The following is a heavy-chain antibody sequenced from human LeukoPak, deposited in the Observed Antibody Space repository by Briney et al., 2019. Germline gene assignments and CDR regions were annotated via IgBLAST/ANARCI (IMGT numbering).Heavy chain of an antibody. CDR1: GFTFSSYD. CDR2: IGTAGDT. Sequence: GGSLRLSCAASGFTFSSYDMHWVRQATGKGLEWVSAIGTAGDTYYPGSVKGRFTVSRDNSKNTLFLQMNSLRAEDTAVYYCAKDGGLWVSAHWGDSWGRGTLVTVSS. V-gene: IGHV3-13*01. D-gene: IGHD7-27*01. CDR3: AKDGGLWVSAHWGDS. J-gene: IGHJ4*02.